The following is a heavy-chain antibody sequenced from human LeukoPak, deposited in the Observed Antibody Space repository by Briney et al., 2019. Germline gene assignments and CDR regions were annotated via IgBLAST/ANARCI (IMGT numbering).Heavy chain of an antibody. CDR2: IYTSGST. V-gene: IGHV4-61*02. J-gene: IGHJ3*02. Sequence: SQTLSLTCTVSGGSISSGSYYGSWIRQPAGKGLEWIGRIYTSGSTNYNPSLKSRVTISVDTSKNQFSLKLSSVTAADTAVYYCARDLAGNWNYVNAFDIWGQGTMVTVSS. CDR3: ARDLAGNWNYVNAFDI. CDR1: GGSISSGSYY. D-gene: IGHD1-7*01.